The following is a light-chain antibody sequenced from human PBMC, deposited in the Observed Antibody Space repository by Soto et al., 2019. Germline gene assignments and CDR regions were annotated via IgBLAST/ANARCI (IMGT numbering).Light chain of an antibody. CDR3: QNWGTVNVV. CDR2: LNSDGSH. CDR1: SGHSSYA. V-gene: IGLV4-69*01. J-gene: IGLJ2*01. Sequence: QPVLTQSPSASASLGASVKLTCTLSSGHSSYAIAWHQQQPEKGPRYLMKLNSDGSHSKGDGIPDRFSGSSSGAERYLTISSLQSEDEADYYCQNWGTVNVVFGGGTKLTVL.